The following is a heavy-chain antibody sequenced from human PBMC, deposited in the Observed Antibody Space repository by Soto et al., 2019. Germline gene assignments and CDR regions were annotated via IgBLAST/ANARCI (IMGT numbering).Heavy chain of an antibody. V-gene: IGHV3-7*01. CDR3: ARFSGGWGTTLYFDS. Sequence: DVQLVESGGGLVQPGGSLRLSCEASGFTFSGYWMSWVRQAPGKGLEWVANIKQDGSEKYYVDSVKGRFTISRDNAKNSLNLQMNSLRDEDTAIYYCARFSGGWGTTLYFDSWGQGTLGTVSS. CDR2: IKQDGSEK. J-gene: IGHJ4*02. D-gene: IGHD2-2*01. CDR1: GFTFSGYW.